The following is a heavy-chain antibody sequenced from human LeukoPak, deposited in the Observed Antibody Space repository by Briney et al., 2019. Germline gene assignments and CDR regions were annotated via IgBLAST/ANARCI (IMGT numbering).Heavy chain of an antibody. CDR1: GFTFSSYW. CDR3: AKSRDDGTGYYYDY. CDR2: IKRDGSEQ. D-gene: IGHD3-9*01. Sequence: GGSLRLPCVVSGFTFSSYWMNWVRQAPGKGLEWVANIKRDGSEQYYVDSVKGRFTISRDNAKKSLSLQMNSLGTEDTAFYYCAKSRDDGTGYYYDYWGQGVLVTVAS. J-gene: IGHJ4*02. V-gene: IGHV3-7*03.